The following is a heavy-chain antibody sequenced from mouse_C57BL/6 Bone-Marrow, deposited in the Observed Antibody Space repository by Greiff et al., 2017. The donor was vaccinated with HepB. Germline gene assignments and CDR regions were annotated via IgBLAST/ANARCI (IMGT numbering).Heavy chain of an antibody. CDR1: GYTFTSYW. CDR3: ARGGGYDGYYAFVAY. D-gene: IGHD2-3*01. Sequence: QVQLQQPGAELVRPGSSVKLSCKASGYTFTSYWMHWVKQRPIQGLEWIGNIDPSDSETHYNQKFKDKATLTVDKSSSTAYMQLSSLTSEDSAVYYCARGGGYDGYYAFVAYWGQGTLVTVSA. J-gene: IGHJ3*01. V-gene: IGHV1-52*01. CDR2: IDPSDSET.